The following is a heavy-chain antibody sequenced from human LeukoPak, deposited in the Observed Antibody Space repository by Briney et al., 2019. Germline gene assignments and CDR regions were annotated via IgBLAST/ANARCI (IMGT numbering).Heavy chain of an antibody. D-gene: IGHD5-18*01. CDR2: ISSSSSYI. CDR1: GFTFSSYS. V-gene: IGHV3-21*01. J-gene: IGHJ6*04. Sequence: GGSLRLSCAASGFTFSSYSMNWVRQAPGKGLEWVSSISSSSSYIYYADSVKGRFTISRDNAKNPLYLQMNRLRAEDTAVYYCAREDAYSYGFELDYYYGMDVWGKGTTVTVSS. CDR3: AREDAYSYGFELDYYYGMDV.